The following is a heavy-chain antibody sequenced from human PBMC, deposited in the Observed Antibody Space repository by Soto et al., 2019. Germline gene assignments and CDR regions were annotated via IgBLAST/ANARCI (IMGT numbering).Heavy chain of an antibody. J-gene: IGHJ4*02. D-gene: IGHD1-26*01. CDR3: ARDLSGSYPKALRY. Sequence: AASVKVSCKASGYTFTSYAMHWVRQAPGQRLEWMGWINAGNGNTKYSQKFQGRVTITRDTSASTAYMELSSLRSEDTAVYYCARDLSGSYPKALRYWGQGTLVTVSS. V-gene: IGHV1-3*01. CDR2: INAGNGNT. CDR1: GYTFTSYA.